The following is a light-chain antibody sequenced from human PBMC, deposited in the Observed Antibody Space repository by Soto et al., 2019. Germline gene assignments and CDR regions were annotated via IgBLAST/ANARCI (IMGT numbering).Light chain of an antibody. CDR2: GAS. Sequence: EIVMTQSPATLSVSPGERATLSCRASQSVNSNLAWYQQKPGQAPRLLIYGASTRATGIPARFSGSGSGTEFTLTISSLQSEDFAVYYCQQYNIWPPTFGQGTKVEIK. J-gene: IGKJ1*01. CDR3: QQYNIWPPT. CDR1: QSVNSN. V-gene: IGKV3-15*01.